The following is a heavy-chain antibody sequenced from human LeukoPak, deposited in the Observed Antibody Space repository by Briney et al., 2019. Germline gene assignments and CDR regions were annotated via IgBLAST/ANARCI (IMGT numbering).Heavy chain of an antibody. CDR3: VRGYSGYDLDY. CDR2: INSDGSRT. CDR1: GFTFSSYS. Sequence: PGGSLRLSCAASGFTFSSYSMNWVRQAPGKGLVWVSRINSDGSRTTYADSVKGRFTISRDNAKNTLYVQMNSLRAEDTAVYYCVRGYSGYDLDYWGQGTLVTVSS. V-gene: IGHV3-74*01. D-gene: IGHD5-12*01. J-gene: IGHJ4*02.